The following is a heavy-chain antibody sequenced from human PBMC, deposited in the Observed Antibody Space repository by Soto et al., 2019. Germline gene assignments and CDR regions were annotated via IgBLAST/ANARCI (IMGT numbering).Heavy chain of an antibody. CDR3: ARGYSSSPLFEDYFDY. D-gene: IGHD6-13*01. CDR1: GFTFSSYS. J-gene: IGHJ4*02. CDR2: INPDGSEK. Sequence: PGGSLRLSCAASGFTFSSYSMNWVRQAPGKGLEWVANINPDGSEKFSVDSVKGRFTISRDNAKNSLYLQMNSLRAEDTAVYFCARGYSSSPLFEDYFDYWGQGALVTVSS. V-gene: IGHV3-7*04.